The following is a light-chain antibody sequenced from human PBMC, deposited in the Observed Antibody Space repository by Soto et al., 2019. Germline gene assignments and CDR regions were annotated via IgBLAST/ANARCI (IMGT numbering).Light chain of an antibody. J-gene: IGLJ1*01. CDR1: SSDIGGYNY. V-gene: IGLV2-14*01. Sequence: QSALTQPASVSGSPGQSITISCTGGSSDIGGYNYVSWFQQHPGKAPKLMIYEVTNRPSGVSNRFSGSMSCSTASLPISGLQAEDEAVYYCSSYASSNTVVVGAGTKLSVL. CDR3: SSYASSNTVV. CDR2: EVT.